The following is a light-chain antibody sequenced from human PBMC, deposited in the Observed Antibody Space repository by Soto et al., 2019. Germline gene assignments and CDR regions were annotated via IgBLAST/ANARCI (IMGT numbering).Light chain of an antibody. CDR1: QIVSNNY. CDR3: QQYASSHLLP. V-gene: IGKV3-20*01. J-gene: IGKJ4*01. CDR2: GAS. Sequence: EIVLTQSPGTLSLSPGERATLSFRASQIVSNNYLAWYQQKPGQAPRLLIYGASNSATGIPDRFSGSGSGTDFALTISRLEHENFAVYYCQQYASSHLLPFAGGTKVDIK.